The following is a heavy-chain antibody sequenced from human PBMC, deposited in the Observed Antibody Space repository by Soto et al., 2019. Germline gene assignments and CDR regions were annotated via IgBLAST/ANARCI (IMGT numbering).Heavy chain of an antibody. CDR3: ASGIQLWLRRINNGYSG. D-gene: IGHD5-18*01. CDR1: GGTFSTYA. CDR2: IIPMFGTA. Sequence: SVKFSCKAPGGTFSTYAISWVRQAPGQGLEWMGGIIPMFGTANYAQRFQDRVTITADESTNTVYMELSSLRSEDTAVYFCASGIQLWLRRINNGYSGWGQGTLVTVSS. J-gene: IGHJ4*02. V-gene: IGHV1-69*13.